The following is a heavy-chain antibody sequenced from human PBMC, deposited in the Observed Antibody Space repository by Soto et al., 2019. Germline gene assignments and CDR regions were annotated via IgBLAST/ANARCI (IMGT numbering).Heavy chain of an antibody. CDR1: GYTFTSYG. CDR3: ARDREQQLVLGWFDP. D-gene: IGHD6-13*01. V-gene: IGHV1-18*04. Sequence: ASVKVSFKASGYTFTSYGISWVRQAPGQGLEWMGWISAYNGNTNYAQKLQGRVTMTTDTSTSTAYMELRSLRSDDTAVYYCARDREQQLVLGWFDPWGQGTLVTVS. CDR2: ISAYNGNT. J-gene: IGHJ5*02.